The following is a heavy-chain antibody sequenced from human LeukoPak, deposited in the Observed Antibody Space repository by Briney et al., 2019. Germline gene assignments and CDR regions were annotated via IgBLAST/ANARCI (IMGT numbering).Heavy chain of an antibody. Sequence: GGSLRLSCAASGVTFRSYGMLWVRQAPGKGLEWVALISSDGNDKLYGDSVKGRFTISRDDSKSTLYLQMNSLRVEDTAVYYCTTKVIRGNSGDDYDDWGQGTLVTVSS. CDR1: GVTFRSYG. V-gene: IGHV3-30*03. CDR3: TTKVIRGNSGDDYDD. CDR2: ISSDGNDK. D-gene: IGHD5-12*01. J-gene: IGHJ4*02.